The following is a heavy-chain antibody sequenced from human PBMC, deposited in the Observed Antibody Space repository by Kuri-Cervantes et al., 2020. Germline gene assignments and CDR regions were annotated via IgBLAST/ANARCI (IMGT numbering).Heavy chain of an antibody. D-gene: IGHD2-15*01. CDR2: IYHSGST. Sequence: SETLSLTCAVSGYSISSGYYWGWIRQPPGKGLEWIGSIYHSGSTYYNPSLKSRVTISVDTSKNQFSLKLSSVTAADMAVYYCVANVVVASTGAGDYWGQGTLVTVSS. J-gene: IGHJ4*02. CDR3: VANVVVASTGAGDY. CDR1: GYSISSGYY. V-gene: IGHV4-38-2*01.